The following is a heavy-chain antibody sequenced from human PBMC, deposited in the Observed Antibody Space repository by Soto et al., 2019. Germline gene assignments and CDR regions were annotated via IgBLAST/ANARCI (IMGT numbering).Heavy chain of an antibody. CDR3: ARWTTALDY. CDR2: IKQDGSAT. J-gene: IGHJ4*02. D-gene: IGHD4-17*01. V-gene: IGHV3-7*03. CDR1: GFSLSNYW. Sequence: EVQLVESGGGLVQPGGSLRLSCAASGFSLSNYWMTWVRRAPGKRPEWVANIKQDGSATYYMDSVRGRFTISRDNAKNSLFLQVNSLRAEDTGLYYCARWTTALDYWGQGALVTVSS.